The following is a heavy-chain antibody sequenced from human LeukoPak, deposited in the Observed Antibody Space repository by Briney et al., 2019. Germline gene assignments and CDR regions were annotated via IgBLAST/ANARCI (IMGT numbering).Heavy chain of an antibody. CDR3: ARFLGLEKASDI. Sequence: ASVTVSCKASGYTLSSYYMTWVRQAPGQGLEWMALIIPSGGTWSAQKLQGRVTMTRDLSTNTVYMELSSLRSDDTAVYYCARFLGLEKASDIWGQGTMVIVSS. D-gene: IGHD1-1*01. J-gene: IGHJ3*02. CDR1: GYTLSSYY. CDR2: IIPSGGT. V-gene: IGHV1-46*01.